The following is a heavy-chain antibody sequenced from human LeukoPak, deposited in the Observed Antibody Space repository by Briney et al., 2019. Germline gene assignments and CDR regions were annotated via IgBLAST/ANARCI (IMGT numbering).Heavy chain of an antibody. Sequence: GGSLRLSCTASGFSFSNYAIHWVRWVPGKGLEWVAFIRHDESNKYYADSVKGRFTISRDNSKNTLSLQMNSLRPDDTAVYYCAKFSYGDYAAWGQGTLVIVSS. V-gene: IGHV3-30*02. CDR2: IRHDESNK. CDR3: AKFSYGDYAA. CDR1: GFSFSNYA. D-gene: IGHD4-17*01. J-gene: IGHJ5*02.